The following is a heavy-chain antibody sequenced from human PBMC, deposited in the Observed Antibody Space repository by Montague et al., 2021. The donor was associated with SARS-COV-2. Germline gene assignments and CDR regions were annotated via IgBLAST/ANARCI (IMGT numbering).Heavy chain of an antibody. CDR1: GYSISSGYY. J-gene: IGHJ4*02. CDR2: IYHSGSN. CDR3: ARDVRYYDFWSGRAQTSPDY. D-gene: IGHD3-3*01. Sequence: SETLSLTCTVSGYSISSGYYWGWIRQPPGKGLEWIGSIYHSGSNYHNPSLKRRVTISVDTFKNQFSLKLSSVTAADTAVYYCARDVRYYDFWSGRAQTSPDYWGQGTLVTVSS. V-gene: IGHV4-38-2*02.